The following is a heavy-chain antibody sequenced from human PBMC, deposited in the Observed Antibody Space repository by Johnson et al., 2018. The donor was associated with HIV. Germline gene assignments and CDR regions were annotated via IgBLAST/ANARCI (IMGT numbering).Heavy chain of an antibody. CDR2: IGWNSGSI. J-gene: IGHJ3*02. CDR3: ARLGAITATGVGALDI. Sequence: VQLVESGGGLVQPGRSLRLSCAASGFTFDDYAMHWVRQAPGKGLEWVSGIGWNSGSIGYADSVTGRFTISRDNAKNTLSLQMNRLRIEDTAVYYCARLGAITATGVGALDIWGRGTMVTVSS. V-gene: IGHV3-9*01. CDR1: GFTFDDYA. D-gene: IGHD7-27*01.